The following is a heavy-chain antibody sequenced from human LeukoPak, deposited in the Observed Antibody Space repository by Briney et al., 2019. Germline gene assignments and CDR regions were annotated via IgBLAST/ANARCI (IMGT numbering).Heavy chain of an antibody. Sequence: GGSLRLSRAASGFTFSSYGMHWVRQAPGKGLEWVAVISYDGSNKYYADSVKGRFTISRDNSKNTLYLQMNSLRAEDTAVYYCAKAQTEVVVVAATYDYWGQGTLVTVSS. CDR3: AKAQTEVVVVAATYDY. CDR1: GFTFSSYG. V-gene: IGHV3-30*18. CDR2: ISYDGSNK. D-gene: IGHD2-15*01. J-gene: IGHJ4*02.